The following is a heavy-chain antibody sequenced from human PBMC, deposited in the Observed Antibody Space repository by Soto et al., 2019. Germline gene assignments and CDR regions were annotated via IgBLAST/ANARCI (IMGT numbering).Heavy chain of an antibody. Sequence: EVVLLESGGGLVQPGGSLRLSCEASGFTFSSFAMSWVRQTPGKGLEWLSGISGGGGGSYYADSVKGRFTISRDNSKNTLYLQMNSLRDEDTALYYCAKDQLTAGGDYYYYYGMDVWGRGTAVTVSS. V-gene: IGHV3-23*01. CDR3: AKDQLTAGGDYYYYYGMDV. J-gene: IGHJ6*02. CDR1: GFTFSSFA. D-gene: IGHD6-13*01. CDR2: ISGGGGGS.